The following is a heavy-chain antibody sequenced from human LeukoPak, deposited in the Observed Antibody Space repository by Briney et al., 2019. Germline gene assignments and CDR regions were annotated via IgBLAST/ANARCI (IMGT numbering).Heavy chain of an antibody. D-gene: IGHD2-21*02. Sequence: GGSLRLFCAASGFSFYNFAMRWVRQAPGKGLVRVLGIIGSGGSLYYAVCVKGRFSIARDVSKSMLYLEMKSLRVDHTAVYYCVKVTVRGPRGPFDSWGQGTLVTVSS. CDR2: IIGSGGSL. J-gene: IGHJ4*02. CDR3: VKVTVRGPRGPFDS. CDR1: GFSFYNFA. V-gene: IGHV3-23*01.